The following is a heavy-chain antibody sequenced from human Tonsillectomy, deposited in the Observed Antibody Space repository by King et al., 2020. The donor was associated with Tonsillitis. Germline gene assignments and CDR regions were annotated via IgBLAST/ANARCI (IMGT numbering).Heavy chain of an antibody. CDR3: ARGGRDSGSPGRVDY. D-gene: IGHD1-26*01. CDR1: GGSISSYY. V-gene: IGHV4-59*01. CDR2: IYYSGMT. J-gene: IGHJ4*02. Sequence: VQLQESGPGLVKPSETLSLTCTVSGGSISSYYWNWIRQPPGKELEGIGYIYYSGMTNYNPSLKSRVTISVDTSQNQFSLKLTSVTAADTAVYYCARGGRDSGSPGRVDYWGQGTLVTVSS.